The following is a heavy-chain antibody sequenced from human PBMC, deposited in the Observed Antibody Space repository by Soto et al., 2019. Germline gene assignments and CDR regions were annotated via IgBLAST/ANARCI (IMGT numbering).Heavy chain of an antibody. CDR3: ARDNRKELWVEGLNAMDV. Sequence: QVQLVQSGPEVMKPGASVKVSCKASGYTFTTYGISWVRLAPGQGLEWLGWISGYNGQTNYAPRFRDRVTLTTDTSTSITNMELRSLRSDDTAIYFCARDNRKELWVEGLNAMDVWGQGTTVTVSS. J-gene: IGHJ6*02. V-gene: IGHV1-18*01. D-gene: IGHD2-21*01. CDR2: ISGYNGQT. CDR1: GYTFTTYG.